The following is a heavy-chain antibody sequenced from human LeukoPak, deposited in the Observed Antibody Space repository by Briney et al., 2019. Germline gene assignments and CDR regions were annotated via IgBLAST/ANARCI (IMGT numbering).Heavy chain of an antibody. J-gene: IGHJ4*02. Sequence: SETLSLTCTVSGGSISSYYWSWIRQPPGKGLKWIGYIYYSGSTNYNPSLKSRVTISVDTSKNQFSLKLSSVTAADTAVYYCARTAAYYDFWSGYYGRYYFDYWGQGTLVTVSS. CDR3: ARTAAYYDFWSGYYGRYYFDY. CDR1: GGSISSYY. CDR2: IYYSGST. V-gene: IGHV4-59*01. D-gene: IGHD3-3*01.